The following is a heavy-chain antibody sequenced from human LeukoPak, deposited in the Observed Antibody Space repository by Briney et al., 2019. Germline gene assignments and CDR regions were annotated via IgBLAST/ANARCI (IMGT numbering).Heavy chain of an antibody. CDR2: IYYSGST. CDR3: ARAPRAAALDY. CDR1: GGSISSSSYY. V-gene: IGHV4-39*07. J-gene: IGHJ4*02. D-gene: IGHD6-13*01. Sequence: SETLSLTCTVSGGSISSSSYYWGWIRQPPGKGLEWIGSIYYSGSTYYNPSLKSRVTISVDTSKNQFSLRLSSVTAADTAVYYCARAPRAAALDYWGQGTLVTVSS.